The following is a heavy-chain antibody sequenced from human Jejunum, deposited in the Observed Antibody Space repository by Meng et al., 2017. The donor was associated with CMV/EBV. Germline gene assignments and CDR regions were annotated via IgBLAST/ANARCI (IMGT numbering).Heavy chain of an antibody. CDR3: ARQTDYSNAIDY. J-gene: IGHJ4*02. V-gene: IGHV3-9*01. D-gene: IGHD4-11*01. CDR1: GFTFDEYA. Sequence: GGSLRLSCAVSGFTFDEYAMHWVRQAPGKGLEWVSDAGSVKGRFTISRDNAKNSLFLQMNSLRPEDTGLYYCARQTDYSNAIDYWGQGTRVTVSS.